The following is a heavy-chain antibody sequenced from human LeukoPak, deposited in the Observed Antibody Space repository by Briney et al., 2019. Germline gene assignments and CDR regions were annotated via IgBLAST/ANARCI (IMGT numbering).Heavy chain of an antibody. CDR1: GFTFNSYW. CDR2: LSLDGSEK. V-gene: IGHV3-7*01. CDR3: ARDSEKSSSFAFDI. D-gene: IGHD6-6*01. J-gene: IGHJ3*02. Sequence: PGGSLRLSCAASGFTFNSYWMNWVRQAPGKGLEWVASLSLDGSEKYYVGSVKGRFTISRDNAQESLYLRMNSLRAEDTAVYYCARDSEKSSSFAFDIWGQGTMVTVSS.